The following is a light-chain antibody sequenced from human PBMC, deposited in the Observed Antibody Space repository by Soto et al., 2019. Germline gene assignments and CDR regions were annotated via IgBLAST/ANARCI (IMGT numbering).Light chain of an antibody. V-gene: IGKV1-39*01. CDR1: QSITTY. CDR3: QQIYSAPLT. Sequence: DIPMTQSPSSLSASVGDRVTITCRASQSITTYLNWYRQKPGKAPKLLIYAASSLQSGVPSRFSGSGSETEFTLSISSLQPEDVATYFCQQIYSAPLTFGGGTKVEIK. J-gene: IGKJ4*01. CDR2: AAS.